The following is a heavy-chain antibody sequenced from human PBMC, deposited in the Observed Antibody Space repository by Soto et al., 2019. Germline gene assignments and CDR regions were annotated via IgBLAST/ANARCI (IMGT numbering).Heavy chain of an antibody. CDR1: GYSFTDYH. V-gene: IGHV1-2*04. Sequence: APVKVSCKASGYSFTDYHIHWVRQAPGQGLEWLGRINPKSGGTSTAQKFQGWVTMTTDTSISTVSMELTRLTSDDTAIYYCARGDSTDCSNGVCSFFYTPEIDVWGQRTTVTVSS. CDR2: INPKSGGT. J-gene: IGHJ6*02. D-gene: IGHD2-8*01. CDR3: ARGDSTDCSNGVCSFFYTPEIDV.